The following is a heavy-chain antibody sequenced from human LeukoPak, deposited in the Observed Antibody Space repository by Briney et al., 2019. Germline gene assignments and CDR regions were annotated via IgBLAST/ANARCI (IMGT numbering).Heavy chain of an antibody. V-gene: IGHV4-39*01. CDR3: ASSITIFGVVIYYFDY. CDR1: GGSISSSSYY. CDR2: IYYSGST. D-gene: IGHD3-3*01. J-gene: IGHJ4*02. Sequence: SETLSLTCTVSGGSISSSSYYWGWIRQPPGKGLEWIGSIYYSGSTYYNPSLKSRVTISVDTSKNQFSLKLSSVTAADTAVYYCASSITIFGVVIYYFDYWGQGTLVTVSS.